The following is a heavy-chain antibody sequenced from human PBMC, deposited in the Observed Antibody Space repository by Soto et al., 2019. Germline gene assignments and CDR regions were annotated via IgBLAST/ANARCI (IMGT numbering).Heavy chain of an antibody. V-gene: IGHV3-74*01. CDR2: INSDGSST. J-gene: IGHJ6*03. Sequence: LSLTCAASGFTFSSYWMHWVRQAPGKGLVWVSRINSDGSSTSYADSVKGRFTISRDNAKNTLYLQMNSLRAEDTAVYYCARMDVGVDYGDYFNGDYYYMDVWGKGTTVTVSS. CDR1: GFTFSSYW. CDR3: ARMDVGVDYGDYFNGDYYYMDV. D-gene: IGHD4-17*01.